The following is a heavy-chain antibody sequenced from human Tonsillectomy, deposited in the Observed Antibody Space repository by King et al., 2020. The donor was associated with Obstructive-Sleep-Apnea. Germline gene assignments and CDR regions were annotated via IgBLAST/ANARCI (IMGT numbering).Heavy chain of an antibody. Sequence: QLVQSGGGLVQPGRPLRLSCGASGFTFDDYAMHWVRHAPGKGLEWVSGISWNSGSIGYADSVKGRFTISRDNTKNSVYLQMNSLRGVDTAMYYCAKDIYSGWYEGHFEYWGQGALVTVSS. D-gene: IGHD6-19*01. CDR1: GFTFDDYA. CDR2: ISWNSGSI. J-gene: IGHJ4*02. CDR3: AKDIYSGWYEGHFEY. V-gene: IGHV3-9*01.